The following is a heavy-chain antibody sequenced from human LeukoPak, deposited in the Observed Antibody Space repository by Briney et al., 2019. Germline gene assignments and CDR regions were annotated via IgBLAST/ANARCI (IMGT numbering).Heavy chain of an antibody. CDR3: ARDRYYYDSSGYYWFDP. V-gene: IGHV4-4*07. CDR2: IYTSGST. D-gene: IGHD3-22*01. Sequence: SETLSLTCTVSGGSISSYYWSWIRQPPGKGLEWIGRIYTSGSTNYNPSLKSRVTMSVDTSKNQFSLKLSSVTAADTAVYYCARDRYYYDSSGYYWFDPWGQGTLVTVSS. CDR1: GGSISSYY. J-gene: IGHJ5*02.